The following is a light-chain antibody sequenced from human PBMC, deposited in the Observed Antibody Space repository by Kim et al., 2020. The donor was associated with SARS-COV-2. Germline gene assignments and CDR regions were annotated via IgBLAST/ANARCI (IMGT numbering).Light chain of an antibody. Sequence: QSITISCTGTSSDVGSYDYVSWYQQHPGKAPKLMIYAVSNRPSGVSNRFSGSKSANTASLTISGLQAEDVADYYCSSYTRSSTNYVFGTGTKVTVL. V-gene: IGLV2-14*03. J-gene: IGLJ1*01. CDR1: SSDVGSYDY. CDR2: AVS. CDR3: SSYTRSSTNYV.